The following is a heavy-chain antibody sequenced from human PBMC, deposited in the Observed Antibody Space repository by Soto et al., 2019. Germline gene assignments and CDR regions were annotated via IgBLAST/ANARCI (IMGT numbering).Heavy chain of an antibody. CDR3: ARGYPFFVLGYCSGGSCSYYYGMDV. V-gene: IGHV3-7*03. D-gene: IGHD2-15*01. CDR1: GFTFSSYW. CDR2: IKQDGSEK. Sequence: EVQLVESGGGLVQPGGSLRLSCAASGFTFSSYWISWVRQAPGKGLEWVANIKQDGSEKYYVDSVKGRFTISRDNAKKSLYLQMNSLRPEDTAVYYCARGYPFFVLGYCSGGSCSYYYGMDVWGQGTTVTVSS. J-gene: IGHJ6*02.